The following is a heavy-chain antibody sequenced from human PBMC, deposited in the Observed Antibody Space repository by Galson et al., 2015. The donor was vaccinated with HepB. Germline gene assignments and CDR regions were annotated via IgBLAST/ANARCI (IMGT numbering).Heavy chain of an antibody. CDR2: ISRSSSNR. CDR3: TRDRYCTSTTCSGYYYGMDV. J-gene: IGHJ6*02. CDR1: GFTFSTYS. D-gene: IGHD2-2*01. V-gene: IGHV3-48*02. Sequence: SLRLSCAASGFTFSTYSMNWVRQAPGKGLEWISYISRSSSNRHYADSVNGRFTISRDDAKNSLYLQMNSLRDEDTAVYYCTRDRYCTSTTCSGYYYGMDVWGQGTTVTVSS.